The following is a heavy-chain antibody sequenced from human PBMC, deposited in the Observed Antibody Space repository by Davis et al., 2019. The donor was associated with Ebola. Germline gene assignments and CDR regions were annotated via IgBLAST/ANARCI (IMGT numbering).Heavy chain of an antibody. CDR3: ARDYYESSGYFWYFDL. D-gene: IGHD3-22*01. CDR1: GDSISSGGYY. Sequence: MPSETLSLTCSVSGDSISSGGYYWSWIRQRPGKGLEWIGYIFYSGITYYNPSLKSRVTISVDTSKNQFSLNLSSVTAADTAVYYCARDYYESSGYFWYFDLWGRGTLVTVSS. V-gene: IGHV4-31*03. CDR2: IFYSGIT. J-gene: IGHJ2*01.